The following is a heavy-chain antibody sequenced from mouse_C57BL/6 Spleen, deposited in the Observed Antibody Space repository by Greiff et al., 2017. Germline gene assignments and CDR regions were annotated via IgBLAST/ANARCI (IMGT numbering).Heavy chain of an antibody. V-gene: IGHV5-6*01. CDR3: ARRGSSGYVDYFDY. D-gene: IGHD3-2*02. Sequence: EVQVVEPGGDLLKPGGSLKPPCPPSGSTFSSYAMSWFRQTPDKRLEWVATISSGGSYTYYPDSVKGRFTISRDNAKNTLYLQMSSLKSEDTAMYYCARRGSSGYVDYFDYWGQGTTLTVSS. CDR1: GSTFSSYA. J-gene: IGHJ2*01. CDR2: ISSGGSYT.